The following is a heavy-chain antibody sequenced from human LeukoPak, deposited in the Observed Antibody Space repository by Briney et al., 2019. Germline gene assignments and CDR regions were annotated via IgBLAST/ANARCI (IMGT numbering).Heavy chain of an antibody. V-gene: IGHV4-39*01. J-gene: IGHJ4*02. CDR3: ARRTGFDSGHYFDY. CDR2: IYYSGST. D-gene: IGHD6-19*01. Sequence: SGTLSLTCTVSGGSISRNSYYWGWIRQPPGTGLEWIGSIYYSGSTYYYPSLKSRVTISIDTSKNQFSLKLSSVTAADTAVYYCARRTGFDSGHYFDYWGQGILVTVSS. CDR1: GGSISRNSYY.